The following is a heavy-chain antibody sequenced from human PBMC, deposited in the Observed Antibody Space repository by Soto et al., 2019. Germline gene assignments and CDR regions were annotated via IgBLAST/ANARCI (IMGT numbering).Heavy chain of an antibody. CDR3: ARGGYYGSGSYRYYYYGMDV. V-gene: IGHV3-48*03. J-gene: IGHJ6*02. CDR1: GFTFSSYE. CDR2: ISSSGSTI. D-gene: IGHD3-10*01. Sequence: VGSLRLSCAASGFTFSSYEMNWVRQAPGKGLEWVSYISSSGSTIYYADSVKGRFTISRDNAKNSLYLQMNSLRAEDTAVYYCARGGYYGSGSYRYYYYGMDVWGQRTTVTVSS.